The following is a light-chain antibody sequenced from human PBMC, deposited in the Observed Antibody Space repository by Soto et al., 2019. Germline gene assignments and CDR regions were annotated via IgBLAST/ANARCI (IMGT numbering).Light chain of an antibody. CDR1: QSLRHSNGKNY. J-gene: IGKJ1*01. V-gene: IGKV2-28*01. CDR3: MQALQSPWA. CDR2: VGS. Sequence: DIVMTQSPLSLPVTPGERASISCRASQSLRHSNGKNYLDWYMQKPGQSPQLLIYVGSNLSSGVPDRFSGSGSGTDFTLKISRLEAEDVGVYYCMQALQSPWAFGQGTKVEIK.